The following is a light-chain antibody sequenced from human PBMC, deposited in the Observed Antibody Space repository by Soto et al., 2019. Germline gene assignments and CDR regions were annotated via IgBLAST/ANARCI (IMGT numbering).Light chain of an antibody. CDR1: QSIYKW. J-gene: IGKJ4*01. V-gene: IGKV1-12*01. Sequence: DIQLTQSPSSVSASIGDRVTISCRASQSIYKWLVWYQQKPGQAPKLLIYAASSLQSGVPSRFSGSRYGTEFTLTISSPQPVDSATNYCQRAERFPRTFGGGTAVAI. CDR3: QRAERFPRT. CDR2: AAS.